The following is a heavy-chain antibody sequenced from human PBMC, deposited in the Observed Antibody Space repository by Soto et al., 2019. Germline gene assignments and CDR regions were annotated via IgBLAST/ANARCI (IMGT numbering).Heavy chain of an antibody. CDR3: ARRTGSSSTGRYYYGMDV. CDR2: IYPGDSDT. Sequence: GESLKISCKGSGYSFTSYWIGWVRQMPGKGLEWMGIIYPGDSDTRYSPSFQGQVTISADKSISTAHLQWSSLKASDTAMYYCARRTGSSSTGRYYYGMDVWGQGTKVTVSS. V-gene: IGHV5-51*01. D-gene: IGHD2-2*01. J-gene: IGHJ6*02. CDR1: GYSFTSYW.